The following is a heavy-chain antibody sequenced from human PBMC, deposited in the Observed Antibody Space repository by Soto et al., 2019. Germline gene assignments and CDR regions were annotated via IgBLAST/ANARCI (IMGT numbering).Heavy chain of an antibody. CDR1: GGSISSGGYY. CDR2: IYYSGST. CDR3: ARDDYGDYALGY. D-gene: IGHD4-17*01. J-gene: IGHJ4*02. Sequence: SETLSLTCTVSGGSISSGGYYWSWIRQHPGKGLEWIGYIYYSGSTYYNPSLKSRVTISVDTSKNQFSLKLSSVTAADTAVYYCARDDYGDYALGYWGQGTLVTVSS. V-gene: IGHV4-31*03.